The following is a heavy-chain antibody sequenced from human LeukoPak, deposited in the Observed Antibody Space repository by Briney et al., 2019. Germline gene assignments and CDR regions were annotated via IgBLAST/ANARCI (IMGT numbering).Heavy chain of an antibody. CDR2: IASDGSST. V-gene: IGHV3-74*01. CDR1: GFTFSSYW. CDR3: ARNAYYYYYGMDV. J-gene: IGHJ6*02. Sequence: GGSLRLSCAASGFTFSSYWMNWVRQAPGKGLVWVSRIASDGSSTTYADSVKGRFSISRDNAKNSLYLQMNSLRAEDTAVYYCARNAYYYYYGMDVWGQGTTVTVSS.